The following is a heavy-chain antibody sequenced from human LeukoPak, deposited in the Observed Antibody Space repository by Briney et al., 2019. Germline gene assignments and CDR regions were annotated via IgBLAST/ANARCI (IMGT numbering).Heavy chain of an antibody. Sequence: ASVKVSCKASGDTFTSYYMHWVRQAPGQGLECMGIINPSGTSTSYAQKFQGRVTMTRDMSTSTVYMELSSLRSEDTAVYYCARGSHYYDSSDYYYEGDAFDIWGQGTMVTVSS. CDR3: ARGSHYYDSSDYYYEGDAFDI. D-gene: IGHD3-22*01. CDR2: INPSGTST. V-gene: IGHV1-46*01. J-gene: IGHJ3*02. CDR1: GDTFTSYY.